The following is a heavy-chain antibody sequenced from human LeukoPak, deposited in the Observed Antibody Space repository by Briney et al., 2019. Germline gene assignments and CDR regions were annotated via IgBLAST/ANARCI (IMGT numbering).Heavy chain of an antibody. CDR1: GLTFSNYW. CDR3: ARDYWRSIDH. Sequence: PGGSLRLYCVVSGLTFSNYWMIWVRQAPGKGLESVAIVNEDGSAKYYLDSVKGRFTISRDNARNSLYLEMNSLRAEDTAVYYCARDYWRSIDHWGQGTLVTVSS. V-gene: IGHV3-7*01. J-gene: IGHJ4*02. D-gene: IGHD1-1*01. CDR2: VNEDGSAK.